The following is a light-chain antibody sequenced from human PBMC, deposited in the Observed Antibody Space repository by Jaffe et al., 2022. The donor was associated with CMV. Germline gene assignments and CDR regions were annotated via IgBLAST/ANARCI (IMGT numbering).Light chain of an antibody. J-gene: IGKJ4*01. CDR1: QGISSS. V-gene: IGKV1-9*01. Sequence: DIQLIQSPSFLPASVGDRVTVTCRASQGISSSLAWYQQKPGQAPKLLMYAASTLQSGVPSRFSGSGSGAQFTLTISSLQPEDFASYYCQQFNSYPLTFGGGTKVEIK. CDR3: QQFNSYPLT. CDR2: AAS.